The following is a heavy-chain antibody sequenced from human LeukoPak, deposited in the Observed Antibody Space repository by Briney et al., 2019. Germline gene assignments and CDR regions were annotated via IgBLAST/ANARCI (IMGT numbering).Heavy chain of an antibody. D-gene: IGHD3-22*01. V-gene: IGHV1-2*02. CDR2: INPNSGGT. Sequence: ASVKVSCKASGYTLTGYYMHWVRQAPGQGLEWMGWINPNSGGTNYAQKFQGRVTMTRDTSISTAYMELSRLRSDDTAVYYCARDVSYDSSGYYYNHFDYWGQGTLVTVSS. J-gene: IGHJ4*02. CDR3: ARDVSYDSSGYYYNHFDY. CDR1: GYTLTGYY.